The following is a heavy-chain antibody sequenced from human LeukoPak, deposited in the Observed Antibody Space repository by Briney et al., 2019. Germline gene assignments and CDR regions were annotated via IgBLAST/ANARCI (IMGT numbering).Heavy chain of an antibody. CDR1: GGTFSSEA. D-gene: IGHD1-1*01. CDR3: ARGETSLNWFDP. Sequence: GASVKVSCKTSGGTFSSEAFIWVRQAPGQGLEWMGGIILIFGRADYAQKFQDIVTITADESTSTVYMELSSLRSEDTAVYYCARGETSLNWFDPWGQGTLVTVSS. V-gene: IGHV1-69*01. J-gene: IGHJ5*02. CDR2: IILIFGRA.